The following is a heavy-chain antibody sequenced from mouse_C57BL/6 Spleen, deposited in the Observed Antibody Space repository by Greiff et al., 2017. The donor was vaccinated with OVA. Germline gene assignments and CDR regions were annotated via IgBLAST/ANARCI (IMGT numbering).Heavy chain of an antibody. V-gene: IGHV1-18*01. CDR2: INPNNGGT. Sequence: DVQLQESGPELVKPGASVKIPCKASGYTFTDYNMDWVKQSHGKSLEWIGDINPNNGGTIYNQKFKGKATLTVDKSSSTAYMELRSLTSEDTAVYYCARWGTTVVATGGYFDVWGTGTTVTVSS. D-gene: IGHD1-1*01. J-gene: IGHJ1*03. CDR3: ARWGTTVVATGGYFDV. CDR1: GYTFTDYN.